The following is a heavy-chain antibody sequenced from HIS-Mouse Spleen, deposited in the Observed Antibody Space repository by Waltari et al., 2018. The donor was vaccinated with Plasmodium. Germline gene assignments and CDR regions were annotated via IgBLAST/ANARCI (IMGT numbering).Heavy chain of an antibody. D-gene: IGHD6-13*01. Sequence: EVQLVESGGGLVQPGGPLRLPCAPSGFTFISYWMSWVRQAPGKGLEWVANIKQDGSEKYYVDSVKGRFTISRDNAKNSLYLQMNSLRAEDTAVYYCASSWYWYFDLWGRGTLVTVSS. J-gene: IGHJ2*01. CDR1: GFTFISYW. CDR2: IKQDGSEK. CDR3: ASSWYWYFDL. V-gene: IGHV3-7*01.